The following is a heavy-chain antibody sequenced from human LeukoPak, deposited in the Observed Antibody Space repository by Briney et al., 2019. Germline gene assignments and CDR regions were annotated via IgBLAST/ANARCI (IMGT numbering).Heavy chain of an antibody. CDR1: GGTFSSYA. CDR3: ARGSLWEYTTGTTSFDY. CDR2: IIPIFGTA. V-gene: IGHV1-69*06. J-gene: IGHJ4*02. Sequence: GASVKVSCKASGGTFSSYAISWVRQAPGQGLEWMGGIIPIFGTANYAQKFQGRVTITADKSTSTAYMELSSLRSEDTAVYYCARGSLWEYTTGTTSFDYWGQGTLVTVSS. D-gene: IGHD1-1*01.